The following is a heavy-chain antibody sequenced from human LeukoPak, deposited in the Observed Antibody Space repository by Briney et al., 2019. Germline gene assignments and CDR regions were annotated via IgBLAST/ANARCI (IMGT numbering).Heavy chain of an antibody. D-gene: IGHD2-15*01. V-gene: IGHV4-39*01. CDR3: ARHLKERNSPVWVAAINWFDP. J-gene: IGHJ5*02. CDR2: IYYSGST. Sequence: SETLSLTCTVSGGSISSSSYDWGWIRQPPGKGLEWIGRIYYSGSTYYNPSLKSRVTISVGTSKNQFSLKLSSVTAADTAVYYCARHLKERNSPVWVAAINWFDPWGQGTLVTVSS. CDR1: GGSISSSSYD.